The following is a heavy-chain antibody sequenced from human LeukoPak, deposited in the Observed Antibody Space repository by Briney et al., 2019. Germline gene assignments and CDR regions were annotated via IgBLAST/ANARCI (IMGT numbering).Heavy chain of an antibody. CDR2: LYYSGST. D-gene: IGHD2-15*01. Sequence: SETLSLTCTVSGGSVSSSFYYWSWIRQPPGKGLEWIGSLYYSGSTHYNPSLKSRVTMSVDTSKNQFSLNLSSVTAADTAVFFCASAATFSVDYWGQGTLVTVSS. CDR1: GGSVSSSFYY. V-gene: IGHV4-39*01. J-gene: IGHJ4*02. CDR3: ASAATFSVDY.